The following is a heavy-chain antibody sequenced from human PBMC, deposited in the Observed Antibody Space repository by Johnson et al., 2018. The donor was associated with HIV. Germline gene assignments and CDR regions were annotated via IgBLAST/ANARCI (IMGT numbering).Heavy chain of an antibody. J-gene: IGHJ3*02. CDR1: GFTFGAYA. D-gene: IGHD1-26*01. Sequence: VQLVESGGGLVQPGRSLRLSCSASGFTFGAYALSWFRQAPGKGLEWVGFIRSKAYGGTTEYAASVKGRFTISRDDSQNIAYLQMNSLKTEDTAVDYCARRDSGSLSFDIWGQGTMVIVSS. CDR3: ARRDSGSLSFDI. CDR2: IRSKAYGGTT. V-gene: IGHV3-49*03.